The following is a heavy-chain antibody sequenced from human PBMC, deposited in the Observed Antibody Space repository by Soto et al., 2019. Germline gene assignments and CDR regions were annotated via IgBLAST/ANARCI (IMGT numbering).Heavy chain of an antibody. CDR2: ISYDGSNK. J-gene: IGHJ4*02. V-gene: IGHV3-30*03. CDR1: GFTFSSYG. Sequence: QVHLVESGGGVVQPGRSLRLSCAASGFTFSSYGMHWVRQAPGKGLEWVAVISYDGSNKYYADSVKGRFTISRDNSKNTLYLQMNSLRAEDTAVYYCASSYFDYWGQGTLVTVSS. CDR3: ASSYFDY.